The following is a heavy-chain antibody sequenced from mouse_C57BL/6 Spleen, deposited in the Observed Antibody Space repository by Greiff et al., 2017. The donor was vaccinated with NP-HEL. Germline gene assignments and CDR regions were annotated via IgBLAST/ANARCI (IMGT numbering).Heavy chain of an antibody. CDR1: GYTFTNYW. CDR2: IYPGGGYT. D-gene: IGHD2-2*01. Sequence: QVQLQQSGAELVRPGTSVKMSCKASGYTFTNYWIGWAKQRPGHGLEWIGDIYPGGGYTNYNEKFKGKATLTADKSSSTAYMQFSSLTSEDSAIYYCARLVTAGYFDDWGQGTTLTVSS. CDR3: ARLVTAGYFDD. V-gene: IGHV1-63*01. J-gene: IGHJ2*01.